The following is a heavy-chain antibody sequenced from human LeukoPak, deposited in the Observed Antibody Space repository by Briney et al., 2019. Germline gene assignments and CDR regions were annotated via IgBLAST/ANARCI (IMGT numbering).Heavy chain of an antibody. D-gene: IGHD6-13*01. Sequence: SETLSLTCTVSGGSISSYYWSWIRQPPGKGLEWIGYIYYSGSTNYNPSLKSRVTISVDTSKNQFSLKLSSVTAADTAVYYCARARRYSSSWYFDYWGQGTLVTVSS. V-gene: IGHV4-59*12. J-gene: IGHJ4*02. CDR1: GGSISSYY. CDR3: ARARRYSSSWYFDY. CDR2: IYYSGST.